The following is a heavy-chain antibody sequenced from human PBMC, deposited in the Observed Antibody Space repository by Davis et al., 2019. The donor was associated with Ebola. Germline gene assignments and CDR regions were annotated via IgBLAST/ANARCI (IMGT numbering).Heavy chain of an antibody. Sequence: SETLSLTCAVSGGSVNSGFYYWTWMRQPPGKGLEWIGNIYYSGSTEYSPSLESRVPMSVDTSKNQFSLRLTSVTAADTAVYYCARKGVSGELDYWGQGSLVIVSS. CDR2: IYYSGST. D-gene: IGHD3-10*01. CDR3: ARKGVSGELDY. J-gene: IGHJ4*02. V-gene: IGHV4-61*01. CDR1: GGSVNSGFYY.